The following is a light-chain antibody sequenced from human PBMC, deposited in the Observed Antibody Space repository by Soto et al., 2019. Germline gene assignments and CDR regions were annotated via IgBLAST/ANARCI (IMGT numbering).Light chain of an antibody. CDR3: QAWVSNPAV. J-gene: IGLJ3*02. Sequence: SYELTQPPSVSVSPGQTASITCSGDKLGDKYACWYQQKPGQSPVLVIYQDSKRPSGIPERFSGSNSGNTATLTISGTQAMDEADYYCQAWVSNPAVFGGGTKVTVL. CDR1: KLGDKY. CDR2: QDS. V-gene: IGLV3-1*01.